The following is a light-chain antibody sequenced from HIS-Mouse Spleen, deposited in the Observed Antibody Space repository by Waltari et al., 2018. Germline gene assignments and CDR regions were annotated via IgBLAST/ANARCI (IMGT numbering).Light chain of an antibody. CDR3: YSTDSSGNHRV. Sequence: SYELTQPPSVSVSPGQTARIPCSGAASPKKYAYSYPQKSGQAPVLVIYEDSKRPSGIPEGFSGSSSGTMATLTISGAQVEDEADYYCYSTDSSGNHRVFGGGTKLTVL. CDR2: EDS. CDR1: ASPKKY. V-gene: IGLV3-10*01. J-gene: IGLJ2*01.